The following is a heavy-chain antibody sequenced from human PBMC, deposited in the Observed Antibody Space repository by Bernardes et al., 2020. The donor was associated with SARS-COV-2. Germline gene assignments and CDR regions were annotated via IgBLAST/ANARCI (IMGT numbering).Heavy chain of an antibody. J-gene: IGHJ4*02. V-gene: IGHV3-74*01. Sequence: SLIRSCAASGFTFSSYWMHWVRQGPGQGLVWVSRINGDGRTTTYADSVKGRFTISRDNGKNTLSLQMNSLRVEDTAVYYCVRGPSDGHGRFEYWGQGALVTVSS. CDR2: INGDGRTT. CDR1: GFTFSSYW. CDR3: VRGPSDGHGRFEY.